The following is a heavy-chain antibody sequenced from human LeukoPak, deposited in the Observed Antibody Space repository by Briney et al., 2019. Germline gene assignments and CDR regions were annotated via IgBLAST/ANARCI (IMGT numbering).Heavy chain of an antibody. V-gene: IGHV4-38-2*02. J-gene: IGHJ4*02. CDR1: GYSISNGYF. CDR3: APSLGGGYFDY. Sequence: TSETLSLTCTVSGYSISNGYFWGWIRQSPGKGLEYIGNMHHTGSTYYNPSLRSRLTISIDTSKNHFSLKLSSVTAADTAIYYCAPSLGGGYFDYWGQGSLVTVSS. CDR2: MHHTGST. D-gene: IGHD3-16*01.